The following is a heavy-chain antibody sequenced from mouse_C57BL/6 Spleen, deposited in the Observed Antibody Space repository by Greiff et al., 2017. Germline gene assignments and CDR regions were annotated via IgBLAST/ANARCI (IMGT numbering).Heavy chain of an antibody. CDR2: ISYDGSN. CDR1: GYSITSGYY. J-gene: IGHJ2*01. D-gene: IGHD1-1*01. CDR3: ARERDYYGSSFDD. Sequence: EESGPGLVKPSQSLSLTCSVTGYSITSGYYWNWIRQFPGNKLEWLGYISYDGSNNYNPSLKNRITITRDTSKNQFFLKMNSVTTEDTATYYCARERDYYGSSFDDWGQGTTLTVSS. V-gene: IGHV3-6*01.